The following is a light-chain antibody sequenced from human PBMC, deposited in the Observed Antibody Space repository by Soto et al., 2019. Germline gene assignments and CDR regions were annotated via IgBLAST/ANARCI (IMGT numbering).Light chain of an antibody. V-gene: IGKV3-11*01. CDR3: QQRSNWLFT. J-gene: IGKJ3*01. CDR1: QSVSSY. Sequence: EIVLTQSPATLSLSPGERATLSCRASQSVSSYLAWYQRKPGQAPRLRIYDASNRATGIPARFSGSGSGTDFTLTISSLEPEDCAVYYCQQRSNWLFTFGPGTKVDIK. CDR2: DAS.